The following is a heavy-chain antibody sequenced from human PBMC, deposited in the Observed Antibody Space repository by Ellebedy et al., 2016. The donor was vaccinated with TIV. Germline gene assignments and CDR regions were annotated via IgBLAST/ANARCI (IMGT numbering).Heavy chain of an antibody. Sequence: SETLSLXCAVYGGSFSGYYWSWIRQPPGKGLEWIGEINHSGSTNYNPSLKSRVTISVDTSKNQFSLKLSSVTAADTAVYYCARGRYYYDSSGYTNWYFDLWGRGTLVTVSS. V-gene: IGHV4-34*01. CDR1: GGSFSGYY. D-gene: IGHD3-22*01. CDR3: ARGRYYYDSSGYTNWYFDL. CDR2: INHSGST. J-gene: IGHJ2*01.